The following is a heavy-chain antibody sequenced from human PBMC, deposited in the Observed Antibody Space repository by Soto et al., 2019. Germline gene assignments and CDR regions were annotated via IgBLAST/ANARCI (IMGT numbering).Heavy chain of an antibody. V-gene: IGHV3-15*07. J-gene: IGHJ6*02. CDR3: TTDQRTPRRSSYYYCGMDV. Sequence: EVQLVESGGGLVKPGGSLRLSCAASGFTFSNAWMNWVRQAPGKGLEWVGHIKSKTDGGTTDYAAPVKGRFTISRDDSKNTLYLQMNSLKTEDTAVYYCTTDQRTPRRSSYYYCGMDVWGQGTTVTVSS. CDR1: GFTFSNAW. CDR2: IKSKTDGGTT. D-gene: IGHD3-10*01.